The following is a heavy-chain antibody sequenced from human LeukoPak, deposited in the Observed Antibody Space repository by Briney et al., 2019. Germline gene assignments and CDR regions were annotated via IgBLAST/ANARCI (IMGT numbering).Heavy chain of an antibody. D-gene: IGHD1-1*01. J-gene: IGHJ4*02. V-gene: IGHV3-23*01. CDR1: GFTFSSYW. CDR3: AKVNDLGDFDY. CDR2: ISGRGAST. Sequence: GGSLRLSCEASGFTFSSYWMSWVRQAPGKGVEWVSAISGRGASTYYALSVKGRLTISRDNSKTTLYLKMNSLRPEDTAVYSCAKVNDLGDFDYWGQGTLVTVSS.